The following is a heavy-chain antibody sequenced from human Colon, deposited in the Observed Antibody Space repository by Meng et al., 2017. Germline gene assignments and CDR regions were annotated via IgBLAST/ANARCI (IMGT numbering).Heavy chain of an antibody. CDR3: ARKRDGYNPFDD. CDR2: IYYSGST. J-gene: IGHJ4*02. CDR1: GYSISSSNW. V-gene: IGHV4-28*01. Sequence: VALQGSGPGLVKQSDHLSLNCSVYGYSISSSNWVGWIRQPPGKGLEWIGYIYYSGSTDYNPSLKSRVTLLVDTSKHQFSLKLSSVAAVDTAVYYCARKRDGYNPFDDWGQGALVTASS. D-gene: IGHD5-24*01.